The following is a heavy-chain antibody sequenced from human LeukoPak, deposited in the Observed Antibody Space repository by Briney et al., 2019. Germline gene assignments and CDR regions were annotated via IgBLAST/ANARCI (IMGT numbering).Heavy chain of an antibody. CDR3: EKDSSGWYYGCFDT. J-gene: IGHJ5*02. CDR1: GFTFSSYA. CDR2: ISGSGRST. D-gene: IGHD6-19*01. V-gene: IGHV3-23*01. Sequence: GGSLRLSCAVSGFTFSSYAMSWVRQAPGKGLEWVSSISGSGRSTYYADSVKGRFTISRDNAKNTLYLQMNSLRSEDTAVYYCEKDSSGWYYGCFDTWGQGTLVTVSS.